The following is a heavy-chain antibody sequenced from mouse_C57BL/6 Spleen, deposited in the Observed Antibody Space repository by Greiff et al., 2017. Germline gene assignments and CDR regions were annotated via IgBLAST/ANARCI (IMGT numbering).Heavy chain of an antibody. V-gene: IGHV14-2*01. CDR2: IDPEDGET. J-gene: IGHJ4*01. CDR1: GFNIKDYY. Sequence: EVQLQESGAELVKPGASVKLSCTASGFNIKDYYMHWVKQRTEQGLEWIGRIDPEDGETKYAPKFPGKATITADTSSNTAYLQLSSLTSEDTAVYYCARFDLLGDYAMDYWGQGTSVTVSS. D-gene: IGHD4-1*01. CDR3: ARFDLLGDYAMDY.